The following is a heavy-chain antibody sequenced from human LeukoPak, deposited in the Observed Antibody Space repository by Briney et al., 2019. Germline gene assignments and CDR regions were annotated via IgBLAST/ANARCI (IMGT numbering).Heavy chain of an antibody. J-gene: IGHJ6*02. CDR3: ARVANYYGSGSYYKSYYYYGMDV. CDR1: GFTFNSYS. CDR2: ISSSSSYI. Sequence: KSGGSLRLSCAASGFTFNSYSMNWVRQAPGKGLEWVSSISSSSSYIYYADSVKGRFTISRDNAKNSLYLQMNSLRAEDTAVYYCARVANYYGSGSYYKSYYYYGMDVWGQGTTVTVSS. D-gene: IGHD3-10*01. V-gene: IGHV3-21*01.